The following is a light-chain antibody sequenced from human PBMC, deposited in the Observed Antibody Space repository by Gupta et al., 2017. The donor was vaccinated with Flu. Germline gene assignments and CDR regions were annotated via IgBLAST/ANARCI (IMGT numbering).Light chain of an antibody. Sequence: DIPMTQSPSTLSAAVGDRVTITCRATQTISNWLAWFQQKPGKAPKLLIYTASALEDGVPSRFSGSGYGTAFTLTISSLQPDDFATYYCQQYYTYPWTFGQGTKVEIK. CDR1: QTISNW. J-gene: IGKJ1*01. CDR2: TAS. CDR3: QQYYTYPWT. V-gene: IGKV1-5*03.